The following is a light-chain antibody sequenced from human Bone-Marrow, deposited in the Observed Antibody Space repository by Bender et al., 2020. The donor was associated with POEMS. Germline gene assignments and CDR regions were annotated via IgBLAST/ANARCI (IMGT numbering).Light chain of an antibody. V-gene: IGLV2-14*03. CDR2: DVT. CDR3: SSYAGSSTPWV. J-gene: IGLJ3*02. Sequence: QSALTQPASVSGSPGQSITISCTGTSSDVGAYNYVSWYQQHPGKAPKLMIYDVTNRPSGVSNRFSGSKSGNTASLTISGLQAEDEGDYYCSSYAGSSTPWVFGGGTKLTVL. CDR1: SSDVGAYNY.